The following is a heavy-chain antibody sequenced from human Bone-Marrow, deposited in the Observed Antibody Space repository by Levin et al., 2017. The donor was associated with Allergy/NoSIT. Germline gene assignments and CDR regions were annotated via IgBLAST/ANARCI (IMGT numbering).Heavy chain of an antibody. V-gene: IGHV1-69*13. D-gene: IGHD5-18*01. CDR3: ATINTAMVTALVY. CDR1: GGTFNSFA. CDR2: IVPMFGLT. Sequence: SVKVSCKASGGTFNSFAITWVRQVPGQALEWMGGIVPMFGLTAYAQKFQGRLTITADASTSTAYMELSGLRSEDTALYYCATINTAMVTALVYWGQGTLVTVSS. J-gene: IGHJ4*02.